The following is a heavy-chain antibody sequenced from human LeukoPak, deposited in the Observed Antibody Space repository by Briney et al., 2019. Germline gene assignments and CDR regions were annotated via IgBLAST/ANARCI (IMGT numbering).Heavy chain of an antibody. CDR3: AREACSGGSCYSDY. Sequence: GASVKVSCKASGGTFSSCAISWMRQAPGQGLEWMGGIIPIFGTANYAQKFQGRVTITTDESTSTAYMELSSLRSEDTAVYYCAREACSGGSCYSDYWGQGTLVTVSS. CDR2: IIPIFGTA. D-gene: IGHD2-15*01. J-gene: IGHJ4*02. CDR1: GGTFSSCA. V-gene: IGHV1-69*05.